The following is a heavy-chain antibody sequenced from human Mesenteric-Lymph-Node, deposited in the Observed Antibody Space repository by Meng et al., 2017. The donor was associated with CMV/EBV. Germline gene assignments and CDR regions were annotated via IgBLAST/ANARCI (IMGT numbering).Heavy chain of an antibody. CDR3: ARDGSTLGSGSYFY. CDR2: ISSSGSTI. Sequence: GESLKISCAASGFTFSSYEMNWVRQAPGKGLEWVSYISSSGSTIYYADSVKGRFTISRDNAKNSLYLQMNNLRVEDTAVYYCARDGSTLGSGSYFYWGQGTLVTVSS. D-gene: IGHD3-10*01. J-gene: IGHJ4*02. V-gene: IGHV3-48*03. CDR1: GFTFSSYE.